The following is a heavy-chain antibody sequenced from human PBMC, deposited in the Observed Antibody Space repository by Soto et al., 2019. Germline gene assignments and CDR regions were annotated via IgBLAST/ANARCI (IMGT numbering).Heavy chain of an antibody. V-gene: IGHV3-23*01. CDR1: GFTFSSYA. CDR2: ISGSGGST. Sequence: EVQLLASGGGFVQPGGSLRLSCAASGFTFSSYAVSWVRQAPGKGLEWVSAISGSGGSTYYADSVKGRFTISRDNSKNTLYLQMNSLRAEDTAVYYCAKDSQPFVVPAAQGFDPWGQGTLVTVSS. D-gene: IGHD2-2*01. CDR3: AKDSQPFVVPAAQGFDP. J-gene: IGHJ5*02.